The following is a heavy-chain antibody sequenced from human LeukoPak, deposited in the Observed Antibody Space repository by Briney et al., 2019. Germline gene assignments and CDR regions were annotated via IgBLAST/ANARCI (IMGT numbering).Heavy chain of an antibody. D-gene: IGHD5/OR15-5a*01. Sequence: SETLSLTCTVSGSSISSYYWSWIRQPPGKGLEWIGYIDYSGSTNYTPSPKSRVTISVDTSKNQFSLKLSSVTAADTALYYCAREAWVSGVSKYRYYGIDVWGQGTTVTVSS. CDR2: IDYSGST. CDR3: AREAWVSGVSKYRYYGIDV. J-gene: IGHJ6*02. V-gene: IGHV4-59*01. CDR1: GSSISSYY.